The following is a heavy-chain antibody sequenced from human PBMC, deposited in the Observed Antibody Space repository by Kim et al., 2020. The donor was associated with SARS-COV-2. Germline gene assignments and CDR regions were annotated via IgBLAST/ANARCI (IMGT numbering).Heavy chain of an antibody. V-gene: IGHV3-21*01. CDR1: GFTFSSYS. Sequence: GGSLRLSCAASGFTFSSYSMNWVRQAPGKGLEWVSSISSSSSYIYYADSVKGRFTISRDNAKNSLYLQMNSLRAEDTAVYYCASTPPNGVRAVAEVLMGRSGYYYGMDVWGQGTTVTVSS. D-gene: IGHD6-19*01. CDR2: ISSSSSYI. CDR3: ASTPPNGVRAVAEVLMGRSGYYYGMDV. J-gene: IGHJ6*02.